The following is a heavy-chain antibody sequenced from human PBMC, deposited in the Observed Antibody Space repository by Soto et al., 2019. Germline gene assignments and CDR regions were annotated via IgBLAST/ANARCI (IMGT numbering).Heavy chain of an antibody. CDR2: IYYSGST. V-gene: IGHV4-61*01. CDR3: ARVSAHIVVVTATYYFDY. CDR1: GGSVSSGSYY. D-gene: IGHD2-21*02. J-gene: IGHJ4*02. Sequence: QVQLQESGPGLVKPSETLSLTCTVSGGSVSSGSYYWSWIRQPPGKGLEWIGYIYYSGSTNYNPSLKSRVTILVDTSKNRFSLKLSSVTAVDTAVYYCARVSAHIVVVTATYYFDYWGQGTLVTVSS.